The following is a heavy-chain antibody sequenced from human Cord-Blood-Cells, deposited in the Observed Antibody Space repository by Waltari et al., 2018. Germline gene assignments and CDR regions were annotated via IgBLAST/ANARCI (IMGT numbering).Heavy chain of an antibody. V-gene: IGHV1-24*01. J-gene: IGHJ4*02. D-gene: IGHD6-6*01. Sequence: QVQLVQSGAEVKKPGASVKVSCKVSGYTLTELSMHWVRQAPGKGLEWMGCFDPEDGETIYAQKCQGRVTMTEDTSTDTAYMELSSLRSEDTAVYYCATSAARSYYFDYWGQGTLVTVSS. CDR3: ATSAARSYYFDY. CDR1: GYTLTELS. CDR2: FDPEDGET.